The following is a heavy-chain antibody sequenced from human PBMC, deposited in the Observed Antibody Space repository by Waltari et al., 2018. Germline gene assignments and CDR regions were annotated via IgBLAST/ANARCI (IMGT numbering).Heavy chain of an antibody. CDR2: IIPIFGTA. D-gene: IGHD3-10*01. CDR1: GGTFSSYA. J-gene: IGHJ3*02. CDR3: AILSVGSVRPPDAFDI. Sequence: QVQLVQSGAEVKKPGSSVKVSCKASGGTFSSYAISWVRQATGQGIEWMGGIIPIFGTATYAQKCQGRVTITADESTSTAYMELSSRRSEDTALYYCAILSVGSVRPPDAFDIWGQGTMVTVSS. V-gene: IGHV1-69*01.